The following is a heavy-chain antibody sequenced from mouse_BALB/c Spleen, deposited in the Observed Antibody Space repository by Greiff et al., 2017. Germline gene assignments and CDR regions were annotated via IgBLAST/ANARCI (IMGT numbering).Heavy chain of an antibody. CDR3: ARRAYYDYDGYAMDY. CDR1: GYTFSSYW. Sequence: VQLQQSGAELMKPGASVKISCKATGYTFSSYWIEWVKQRPGHGLEWIGEILPGSGSTNYNEKFKGKATFTADTSSNTAYMQLSSLTSEDSAVYYCARRAYYDYDGYAMDYWGQGTSVTVSS. V-gene: IGHV1-9*01. J-gene: IGHJ4*01. D-gene: IGHD2-4*01. CDR2: ILPGSGST.